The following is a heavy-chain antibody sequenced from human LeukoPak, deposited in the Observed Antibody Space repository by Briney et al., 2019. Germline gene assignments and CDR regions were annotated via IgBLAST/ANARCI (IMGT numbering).Heavy chain of an antibody. CDR3: AAGKRSNDAFDI. Sequence: ASLKVSCKASGYTLTDLSMHWVRQAPGKGLEWMGNFDPGDAETIYAQKFQGRLTMTEDRSTDTAYMELSSLRSEDTAVYYCAAGKRSNDAFDIWGQGTLVTVSS. CDR2: FDPGDAET. V-gene: IGHV1-24*01. CDR1: GYTLTDLS. D-gene: IGHD1-1*01. J-gene: IGHJ3*02.